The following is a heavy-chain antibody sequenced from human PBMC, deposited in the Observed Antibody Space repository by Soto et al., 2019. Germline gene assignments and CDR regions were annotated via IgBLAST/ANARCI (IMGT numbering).Heavy chain of an antibody. CDR2: IIPIFGTA. V-gene: IGHV1-69*13. CDR3: ARAPRTKFGDFWSGYQSFDY. J-gene: IGHJ4*02. Sequence: VASVKVSCKASGGTFSSYAISWVRQAPGQGLEWMGGIIPIFGTANYAQKFQGRVTITADESTSTAYLELSSLRSEDTAVYYCARAPRTKFGDFWSGYQSFDYWGQGTMVTVSA. CDR1: GGTFSSYA. D-gene: IGHD3-3*01.